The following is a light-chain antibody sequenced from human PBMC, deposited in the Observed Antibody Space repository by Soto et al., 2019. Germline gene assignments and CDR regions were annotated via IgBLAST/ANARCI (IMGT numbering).Light chain of an antibody. CDR3: QQYYSTPFT. CDR2: WAS. Sequence: DIVTTQSPDSLAVSLGERATINCKSSQSVLYSSNNKNYLAWYQQKPGQPPKLLIYWASTRESGVPDRISGSGSATDFTLTISGLQAEDVAVYFCQQYYSTPFTFGPGTKLDI. V-gene: IGKV4-1*01. CDR1: QSVLYSSNNKNY. J-gene: IGKJ3*01.